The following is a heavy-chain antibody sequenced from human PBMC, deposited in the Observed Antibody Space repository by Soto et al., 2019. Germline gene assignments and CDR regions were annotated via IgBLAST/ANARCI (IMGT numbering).Heavy chain of an antibody. CDR3: TRLYDFWSGYYVLDYYMDV. CDR1: GFTFSGSA. CDR2: IRSKANSYAT. D-gene: IGHD3-3*01. V-gene: IGHV3-73*01. J-gene: IGHJ6*03. Sequence: GGSLRLSCAASGFTFSGSAMHWVRQASGKGLEWVGRIRSKANSYATAYAASVKGRFTISREDSKNTAYLQMNSLKTEDTAVYYCTRLYDFWSGYYVLDYYMDVWGKGTTITVSS.